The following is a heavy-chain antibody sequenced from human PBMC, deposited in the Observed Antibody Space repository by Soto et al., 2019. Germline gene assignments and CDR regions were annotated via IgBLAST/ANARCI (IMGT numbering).Heavy chain of an antibody. CDR3: ARGDDTKIVMTTYSAMDV. V-gene: IGHV1-69*12. CDR2: IIPVFGTP. J-gene: IGHJ6*02. D-gene: IGHD3-22*01. Sequence: QVQLVQSGAEVKKPGSSVKVSCKASGGSLSNYGISWVRQAPGQGLEWMGAIIPVFGTPNYAQKFQDRVTTTADESTTTVYMEGRSLTSEDTAVYYCARGDDTKIVMTTYSAMDVWGQGTTVTVSS. CDR1: GGSLSNYG.